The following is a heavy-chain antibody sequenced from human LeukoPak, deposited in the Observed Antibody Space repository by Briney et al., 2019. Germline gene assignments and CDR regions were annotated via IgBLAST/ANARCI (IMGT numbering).Heavy chain of an antibody. CDR2: IYYSGST. J-gene: IGHJ1*01. CDR1: GGSISSGGYF. D-gene: IGHD3-22*01. V-gene: IGHV4-31*03. CDR3: ASVSYDTSLQH. Sequence: SETLSLTCTVSGGSISSGGYFWSWIRQPPAKGLEWIGYIYYSGSTYYNPSLKGRVTISVDTSKNQFSLRLSSVTAADTAIYYCASVSYDTSLQHWGQGTLVTVSS.